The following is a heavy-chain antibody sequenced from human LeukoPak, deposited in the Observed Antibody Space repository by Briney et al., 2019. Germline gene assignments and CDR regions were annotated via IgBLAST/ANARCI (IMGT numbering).Heavy chain of an antibody. D-gene: IGHD3-22*01. J-gene: IGHJ4*02. V-gene: IGHV3-15*01. CDR3: ATYTSSYSDY. CDR1: GFTFSNAW. CDR2: IKSKSDGGTA. Sequence: GGSLRFSCAASGFTFSNAWMSWVRQAPGKGLECVGRIKSKSDGGTADFAAPLKGRFTMSRDDSKNALYLQMNSLKTEDTAVYYCATYTSSYSDYWGQGTLVTVSS.